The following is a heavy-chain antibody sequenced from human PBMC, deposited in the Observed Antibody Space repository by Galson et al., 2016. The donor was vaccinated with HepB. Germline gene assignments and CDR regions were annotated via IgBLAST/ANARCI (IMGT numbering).Heavy chain of an antibody. V-gene: IGHV1-69*05. CDR1: GGTFNTYA. J-gene: IGHJ4*02. CDR2: IIPISATT. CDR3: AYDRFGSGSYFDY. Sequence: SVKVSCKASGGTFNTYAMNWVRQAPGQGLEWLGNIIPISATTNYAQKFQGRVTINTDGSTSTAYLELSSLRSEDTAVYYCAYDRFGSGSYFDYWGQGSLVTVSS. D-gene: IGHD3-10*01.